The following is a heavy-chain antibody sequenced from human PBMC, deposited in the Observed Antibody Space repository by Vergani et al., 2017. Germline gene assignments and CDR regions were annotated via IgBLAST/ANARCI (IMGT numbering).Heavy chain of an antibody. CDR2: IYHSGST. D-gene: IGHD6-19*01. J-gene: IGHJ4*02. Sequence: QVQLQESGPGLVKPPGTLSLTCAVSGGSISGTNWWSWVRQSPGKGLEWIGEIYHSGSTNYNPSLKSRVTISVDKSKNQFSLKLSSVTAADTAVYYCARDTGSGWSNFDYWGQGTLVTVSS. V-gene: IGHV4-4*03. CDR3: ARDTGSGWSNFDY. CDR1: GGSISGTNW.